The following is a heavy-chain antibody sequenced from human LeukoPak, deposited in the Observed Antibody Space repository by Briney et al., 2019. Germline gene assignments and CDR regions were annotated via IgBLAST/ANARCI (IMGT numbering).Heavy chain of an antibody. D-gene: IGHD5-24*01. Sequence: SETLSLTCAVYGGSFSGYYWSWIRQPPGKGLEWIGEINHSGSTNYNPSLKSRVTISVDTSKNQFSLQLNSVTPEDTAVYYCARGWLQPGFDYWAQGTLVTVSS. J-gene: IGHJ4*02. V-gene: IGHV4-34*01. CDR1: GGSFSGYY. CDR3: ARGWLQPGFDY. CDR2: INHSGST.